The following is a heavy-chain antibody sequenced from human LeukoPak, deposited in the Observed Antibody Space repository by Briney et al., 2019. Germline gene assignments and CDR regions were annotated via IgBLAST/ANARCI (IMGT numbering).Heavy chain of an antibody. CDR2: IYYSGST. D-gene: IGHD2/OR15-2a*01. Sequence: PSETLSLTCTVSGGSISISNYSWGWIRQPPGKGLEWIGNIYYSGSTYYNPSLKSRLTISVNTSKNQFSLKLSSVTAADTAVYYCARLISARIDYWGQGTLVPVSS. CDR3: ARLISARIDY. V-gene: IGHV4-39*01. J-gene: IGHJ4*02. CDR1: GGSISISNYS.